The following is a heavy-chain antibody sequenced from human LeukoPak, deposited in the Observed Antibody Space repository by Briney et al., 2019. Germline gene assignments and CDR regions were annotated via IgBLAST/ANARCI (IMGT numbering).Heavy chain of an antibody. Sequence: GGSLRLSCTASGFTFSAYAMMWVRQAPGKGPEWVSAIRGSGSGGGTLYADSVKGRFTISRDNSKYTPFLQMNSLRAEDTAVYYCARDPNGDYIGAFDMWGPGTMVTVSS. CDR3: ARDPNGDYIGAFDM. CDR2: IRGSGSGGGT. CDR1: GFTFSAYA. D-gene: IGHD4-17*01. J-gene: IGHJ3*02. V-gene: IGHV3-23*01.